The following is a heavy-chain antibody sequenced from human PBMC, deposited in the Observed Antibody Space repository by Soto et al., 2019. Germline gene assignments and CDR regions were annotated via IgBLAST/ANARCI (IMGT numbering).Heavy chain of an antibody. CDR3: ARDGRPLLRYFDWLLLPPKFVPFDY. CDR2: ISSSSSTI. J-gene: IGHJ4*02. D-gene: IGHD3-9*01. CDR1: GFTFSSYS. Sequence: GGSLRLSCAASGFTFSSYSMNWVRQAPGKGLEWVSYISSSSSTIYYADSVKGRFTISRDNAKNSLYLQMNSLRAEDTAVYYCARDGRPLLRYFDWLLLPPKFVPFDYWGQGTLVTVSS. V-gene: IGHV3-48*01.